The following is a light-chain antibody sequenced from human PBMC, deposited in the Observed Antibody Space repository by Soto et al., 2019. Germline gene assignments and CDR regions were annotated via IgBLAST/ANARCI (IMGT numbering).Light chain of an antibody. CDR2: EGS. Sequence: QSALTQPASVSGSPGQSITISCTGTSSDVGSYNLVSWYQQRPGKAPKLMICEGSKRPSGVSNRFSGSKSGNTASLTISGLQAEDEADYYCCSYAGSSTFVVFGGGTQLTVL. V-gene: IGLV2-23*03. CDR3: CSYAGSSTFVV. CDR1: SSDVGSYNL. J-gene: IGLJ3*02.